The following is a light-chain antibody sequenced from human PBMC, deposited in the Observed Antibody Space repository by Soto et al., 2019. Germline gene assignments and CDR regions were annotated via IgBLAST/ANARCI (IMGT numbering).Light chain of an antibody. Sequence: EIVMTQSPATLSVSPGERATLSCRASQSVSSNLAWYQQKPGQAPRLLIYDVSTRAPGIPARFSGSGSGTEFTLTISSLQSEDFAVYYCQQYSAWWTFGQGTTVEIK. J-gene: IGKJ1*01. CDR2: DVS. V-gene: IGKV3-15*01. CDR1: QSVSSN. CDR3: QQYSAWWT.